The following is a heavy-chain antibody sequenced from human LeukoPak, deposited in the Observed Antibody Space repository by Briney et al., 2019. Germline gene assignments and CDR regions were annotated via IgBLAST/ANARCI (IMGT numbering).Heavy chain of an antibody. CDR2: IYYSGST. Sequence: SETLSLTCNVSGGSISSYSWSWIRQHPGKGLEWIGYIYYSGSTYYNPSLKSRVTISVDTSKNQFSLKLSSVTAADTAVYYCARLGYDILTGYYNYWGQGTLVTVSS. V-gene: IGHV4-59*08. CDR3: ARLGYDILTGYYNY. D-gene: IGHD3-9*01. CDR1: GGSISSYS. J-gene: IGHJ4*02.